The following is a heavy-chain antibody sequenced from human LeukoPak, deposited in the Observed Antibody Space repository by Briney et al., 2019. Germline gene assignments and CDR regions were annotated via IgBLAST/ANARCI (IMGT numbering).Heavy chain of an antibody. CDR2: IYSGGST. J-gene: IGHJ3*02. D-gene: IGHD4/OR15-4a*01. V-gene: IGHV3-66*01. CDR3: ARDSLGLNDAFDI. CDR1: GFTVSSNY. Sequence: GGSLRLSCAASGFTVSSNYMSWVRQAPGKGLEWVSVIYSGGSTYYADSVKGRFTISRDNSKNTLYLQMNSLRAEDTAVYYCARDSLGLNDAFDIWGQGTMVTVSS.